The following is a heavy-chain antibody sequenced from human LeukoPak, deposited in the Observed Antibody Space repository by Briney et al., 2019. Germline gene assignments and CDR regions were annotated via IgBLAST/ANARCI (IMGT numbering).Heavy chain of an antibody. CDR1: GFTFRSYW. D-gene: IGHD1-1*01. Sequence: GGSLRLSCTASGFTFRSYWMHWVRQIPGKGLMWVSRISNDGSSASYADSMKGRFTISRDDAKNSLYLQMNSLRAEDTAVYYCARDPALLQLERPFDYWGQGTLVTVSS. CDR2: ISNDGSSA. V-gene: IGHV3-74*01. J-gene: IGHJ4*02. CDR3: ARDPALLQLERPFDY.